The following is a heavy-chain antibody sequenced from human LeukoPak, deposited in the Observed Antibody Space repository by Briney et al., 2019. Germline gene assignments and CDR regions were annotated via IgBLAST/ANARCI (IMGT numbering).Heavy chain of an antibody. V-gene: IGHV3-30-3*01. CDR1: GFTFSSYA. CDR3: ARGGHVLLWFGEKGTGTDY. CDR2: ISYDGSNK. Sequence: GGSLRLSCAASGFTFSSYAMHWVRQAPGKGLEWVAVISYDGSNKYYADSVKGRFTISRDNSKNTLYLQMNSLRAEDTAVYYCARGGHVLLWFGEKGTGTDYWGQGTLVTVSS. J-gene: IGHJ4*02. D-gene: IGHD3-10*01.